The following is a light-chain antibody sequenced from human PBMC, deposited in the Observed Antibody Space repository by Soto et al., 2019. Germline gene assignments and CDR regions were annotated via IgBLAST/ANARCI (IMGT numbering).Light chain of an antibody. CDR2: AAS. CDR1: QGISSY. J-gene: IGKJ2*01. CDR3: QQYYSYPPT. Sequence: AIRMTQSPSSFSASTGDRVTITCRASQGISSYLAWYQQKPGKAPKLLIYAASTLQSGVPSRFSGSGSGTDFTLTISRLQSEDVATYYCQQYYSYPPTFGQGTKLEIK. V-gene: IGKV1-8*01.